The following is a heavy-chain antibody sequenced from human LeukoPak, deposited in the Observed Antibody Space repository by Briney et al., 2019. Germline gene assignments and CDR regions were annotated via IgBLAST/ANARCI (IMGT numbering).Heavy chain of an antibody. V-gene: IGHV4-39*07. CDR1: GGSISSSSYY. J-gene: IGHJ4*02. CDR3: AKTHSHFPPYFDY. D-gene: IGHD4-11*01. Sequence: SETLSLTCTVSGGSISSSSYYWGWIRQPPGKGLEWIGSIYYSGSTYYNPSLKSRVTISIDTSKNQFSLKLSSVTAADTAVYYCAKTHSHFPPYFDYWGQGTLVIVSS. CDR2: IYYSGST.